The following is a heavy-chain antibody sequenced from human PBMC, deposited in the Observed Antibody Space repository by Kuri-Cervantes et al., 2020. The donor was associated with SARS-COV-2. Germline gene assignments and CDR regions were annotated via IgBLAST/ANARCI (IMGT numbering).Heavy chain of an antibody. Sequence: GESLKISCAASGFTFSSYAMHWVRQAPGKGLEWVAVISYDGSNKYYADSVKGRFTISRDNSKNTLYLQMNSLKTEDTAVYYCTRYSPFHFDSGCYYFLHGAFDIWGQGTMVTVSS. CDR2: ISYDGSNK. J-gene: IGHJ3*02. CDR3: TRYSPFHFDSGCYYFLHGAFDI. CDR1: GFTFSSYA. D-gene: IGHD3-22*01. V-gene: IGHV3-30-3*01.